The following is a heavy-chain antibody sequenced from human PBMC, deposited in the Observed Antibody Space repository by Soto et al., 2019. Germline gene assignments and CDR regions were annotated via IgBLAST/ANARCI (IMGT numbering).Heavy chain of an antibody. CDR2: IYYSGST. Sequence: PSETLSLTCTVSGGSISSGDYYWSWIRQPPGKGLEWIGYIYYSGSTYYNPSLKSRVTISVDTSKNQFSLKLSSVTAADTAVYYCARVRDGVLPWFGELAYWDPGTLVAASS. J-gene: IGHJ4*02. CDR1: GGSISSGDYY. CDR3: ARVRDGVLPWFGELAY. V-gene: IGHV4-30-4*01. D-gene: IGHD3-10*01.